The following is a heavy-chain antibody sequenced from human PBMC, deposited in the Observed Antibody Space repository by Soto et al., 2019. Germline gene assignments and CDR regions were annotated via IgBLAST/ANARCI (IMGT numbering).Heavy chain of an antibody. J-gene: IGHJ4*02. CDR3: ARRWGFTFDF. V-gene: IGHV4-59*08. CDR1: GGSISSYY. CDR2: IYYSGST. Sequence: QVQLQESGPGLVKPSETLSLTCTVSGGSISSYYWSWIRQPPGKGLEWIGYIYYSGSTNYHPSLKSRVTLSVDTAKTQFSLKLSSVTAADTAVYYCARRWGFTFDFWGQGTLVTVSS. D-gene: IGHD1-26*01.